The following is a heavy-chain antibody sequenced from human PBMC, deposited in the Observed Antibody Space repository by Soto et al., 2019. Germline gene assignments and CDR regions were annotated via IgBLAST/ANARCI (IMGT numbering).Heavy chain of an antibody. Sequence: QLQLQESGSGLVKPSQTLSLTCAVSGGSISSGGYSWSWIRQPPGKGLEWIGYIYHSGSTYYNPSLKSRVTISVDRSKNQFSLKLSSVTAADTAVYYCARTSGVGEGQHNWFDPWGQGTLVTVSS. J-gene: IGHJ5*02. V-gene: IGHV4-30-2*01. D-gene: IGHD3-10*01. CDR1: GGSISSGGYS. CDR3: ARTSGVGEGQHNWFDP. CDR2: IYHSGST.